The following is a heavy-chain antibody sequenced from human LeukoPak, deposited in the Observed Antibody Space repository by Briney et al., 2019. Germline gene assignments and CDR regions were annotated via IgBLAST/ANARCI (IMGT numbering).Heavy chain of an antibody. Sequence: SVKVSCKASGGTFSSYAISWVRQAPGQGLEWMGGIIPIFGTANYAQEFQGRVTITADESTSTAYMELSSLRSEDTAVYYCARGGYSNYPRWDYWGQGTLVTVSS. J-gene: IGHJ4*02. CDR3: ARGGYSNYPRWDY. V-gene: IGHV1-69*13. CDR2: IIPIFGTA. CDR1: GGTFSSYA. D-gene: IGHD4-11*01.